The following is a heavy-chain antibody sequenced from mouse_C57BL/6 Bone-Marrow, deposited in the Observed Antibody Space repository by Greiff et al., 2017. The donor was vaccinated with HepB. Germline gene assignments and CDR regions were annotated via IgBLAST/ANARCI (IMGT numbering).Heavy chain of an antibody. J-gene: IGHJ1*03. CDR1: GYAFSSYW. D-gene: IGHD1-1*01. V-gene: IGHV1-80*01. CDR3: ARGDYDGSSPNFDV. Sequence: QVQLQQSGAELVKPGASVKISCKASGYAFSSYWMNWVKQRPGKGLEWIGQIYPGDGDTNYNGKFKGKATLTADKSSSTAYMQLSSLTSEDSAVYFCARGDYDGSSPNFDVWGTGTTVTVSS. CDR2: IYPGDGDT.